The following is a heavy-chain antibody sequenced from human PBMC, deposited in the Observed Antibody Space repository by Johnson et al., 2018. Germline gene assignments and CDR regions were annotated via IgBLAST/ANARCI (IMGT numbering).Heavy chain of an antibody. V-gene: IGHV1-8*01. CDR3: ASPRRYGDYPHYYYGMDV. J-gene: IGHJ6*02. CDR2: LNPNSGNT. Sequence: QVQLQESGAEVKKPGASVKVSCKASGYTFTSSDINWVRQATGQGLEWMGWLNPNSGNTGSAQKFQGRVTMTRNPSIRTAYMELSSLRSEDTAVYYCASPRRYGDYPHYYYGMDVWGQGTTVTVSS. D-gene: IGHD4-17*01. CDR1: GYTFTSSD.